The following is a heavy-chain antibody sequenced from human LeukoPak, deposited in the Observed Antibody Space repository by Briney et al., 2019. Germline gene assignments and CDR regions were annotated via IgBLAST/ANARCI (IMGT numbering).Heavy chain of an antibody. Sequence: GASVRVSCKASGYTFTSYYMHWVRQAPGQGLEWMGIINPSGGSTSYAQKFQGRVTMTRDTSTSTVYMELSSLRSEDTAVYYCARAGQRTDAFDIWGQGTMVTVSS. CDR2: INPSGGST. CDR3: ARAGQRTDAFDI. CDR1: GYTFTSYY. D-gene: IGHD1-1*01. J-gene: IGHJ3*02. V-gene: IGHV1-46*01.